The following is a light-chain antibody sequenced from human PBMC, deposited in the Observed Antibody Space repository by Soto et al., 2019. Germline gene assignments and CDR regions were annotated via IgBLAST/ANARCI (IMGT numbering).Light chain of an antibody. CDR1: QTVSDW. V-gene: IGKV1-5*03. J-gene: IGKJ1*01. Sequence: DIQMTQSPSSLSASVGDRVTITCRASQTVSDWLAWYQQKSGKAPKLLIYTASELENGVPSRFSGSGSGTDFPLTISSLQPDDSATYYCQQYISYSTFGQGTKVEIK. CDR3: QQYISYST. CDR2: TAS.